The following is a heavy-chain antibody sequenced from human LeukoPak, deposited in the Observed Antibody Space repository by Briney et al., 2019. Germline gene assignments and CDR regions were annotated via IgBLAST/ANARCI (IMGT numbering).Heavy chain of an antibody. D-gene: IGHD1-26*01. CDR1: GGSISSYY. Sequence: SETLSLTCTVSGGSISSYYWSWIRQPPGKGLEWIGYIYYSGSTNYNPSLKSRVTISVDTSKNQFSLKLGSVTAADTAVYYCARGYPKYYFDYWGQGTLVTVSS. J-gene: IGHJ4*02. CDR2: IYYSGST. CDR3: ARGYPKYYFDY. V-gene: IGHV4-59*01.